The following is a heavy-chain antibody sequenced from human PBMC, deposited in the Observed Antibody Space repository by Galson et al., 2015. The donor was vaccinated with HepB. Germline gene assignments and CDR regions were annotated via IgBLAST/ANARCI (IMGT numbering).Heavy chain of an antibody. J-gene: IGHJ6*03. Sequence: SLRLSCAASGFTFSSYWMHWVRQAPGKGLVWVSRINSDGSSTSYADSVKGRFTISRDNAKNTLYLQMNSLRAEDTAVYYCARGTPEGGYCSGGSCYYYYYYMDVWGKGTTVTVSS. CDR3: ARGTPEGGYCSGGSCYYYYYYMDV. D-gene: IGHD2-15*01. CDR1: GFTFSSYW. CDR2: INSDGSST. V-gene: IGHV3-74*01.